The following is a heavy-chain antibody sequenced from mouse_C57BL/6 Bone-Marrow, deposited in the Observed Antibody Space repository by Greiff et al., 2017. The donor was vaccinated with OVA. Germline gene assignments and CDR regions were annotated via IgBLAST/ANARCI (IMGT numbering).Heavy chain of an antibody. V-gene: IGHV7-1*01. CDR1: GFTFSDFY. CDR3: ARDACGYHWYFDV. Sequence: EVKVVESGGGLVQSGRSLRLSCATSGFTFSDFYMEWVRQAPGKGLEWIAASRNKANDYTTEYSASVKGRFIVSRDTSQSILYLQMNALRAEDPAIYYCARDACGYHWYFDVWGTGTTVTVSS. CDR2: SRNKANDYTT. J-gene: IGHJ1*03.